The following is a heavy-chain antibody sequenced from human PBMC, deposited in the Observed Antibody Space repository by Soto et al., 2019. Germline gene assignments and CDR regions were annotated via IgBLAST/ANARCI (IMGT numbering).Heavy chain of an antibody. CDR1: VVPFSKYS. CDR2: ISSSSSSI. D-gene: IGHD2-2*01. CDR3: ESALRDARSLK. Sequence: PRLSWAASVVPFSKYSMNWGRQAPGQGLESVSSISSSSSSIFYADSVKGRFNISSDNDQDYLYLEIKSLSTEATAVYFGESALRDARSLKWGQGTLVTVSP. V-gene: IGHV3-21*01. J-gene: IGHJ4*01.